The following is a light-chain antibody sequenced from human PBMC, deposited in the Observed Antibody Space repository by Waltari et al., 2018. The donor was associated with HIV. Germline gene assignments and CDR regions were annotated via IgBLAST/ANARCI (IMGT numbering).Light chain of an antibody. V-gene: IGLV1-40*01. CDR3: QSHDSSLSGYV. Sequence: QSVLTQPPSVSGAPGQRVTISCTGSSSNIGAGYHVHWYQQLPGTAPKLLIYGNGNRRSGVPDRFAGSKSGTSASLAITVLQAEDEADYHCQSHDSSLSGYVFGTGTKVTVL. CDR2: GNG. J-gene: IGLJ1*01. CDR1: SSNIGAGYH.